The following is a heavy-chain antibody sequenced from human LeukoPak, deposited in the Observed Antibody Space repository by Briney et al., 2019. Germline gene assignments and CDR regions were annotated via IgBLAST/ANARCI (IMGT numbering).Heavy chain of an antibody. CDR3: ARDYKQLVRGFDY. D-gene: IGHD6-13*01. J-gene: IGHJ4*02. CDR1: GFTFSSYS. CDR2: ISWNSGSI. Sequence: GGSLRLSCAASGFTFSSYSMNWVRQAPGKGLEWVSGISWNSGSIGYADSVKGRFTISRDNAKNTLYLQMNSLRAEDTAVYYCARDYKQLVRGFDYWGQGTLVTVSS. V-gene: IGHV3-9*01.